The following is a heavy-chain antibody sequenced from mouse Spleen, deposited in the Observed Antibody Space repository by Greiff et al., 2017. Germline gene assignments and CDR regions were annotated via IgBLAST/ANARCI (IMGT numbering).Heavy chain of an antibody. D-gene: IGHD3-1*01. CDR1: GFNIKDYY. CDR2: IDPENGDT. V-gene: IGHV14-4*02. Sequence: VQLQQSGAELVRPGASVKLSCTASGFNIKDYYMHWVKQRPEQGLEWIGWIDPENGDTEYAPKVQGKATMTADTSSNTAYLQLSSLTSEDTAVYYWNAWEGYPLGDGGQGTTLTVSS. CDR3: NAWEGYPLGD. J-gene: IGHJ2*01.